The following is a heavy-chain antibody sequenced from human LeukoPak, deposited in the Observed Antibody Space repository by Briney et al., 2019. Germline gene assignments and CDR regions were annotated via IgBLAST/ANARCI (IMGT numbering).Heavy chain of an antibody. CDR1: GFTFSSYW. V-gene: IGHV3-74*01. Sequence: GGSLRLSCAASGFTFSSYWMHWVRQAPGKGLVWVSRINTDGSSTSYADSVKGRFTISRDNAKNTLYLQMNSLRAEDTAVYYCARDREQFDAFDIWGQGTIVTVSS. D-gene: IGHD1/OR15-1a*01. J-gene: IGHJ3*02. CDR2: INTDGSST. CDR3: ARDREQFDAFDI.